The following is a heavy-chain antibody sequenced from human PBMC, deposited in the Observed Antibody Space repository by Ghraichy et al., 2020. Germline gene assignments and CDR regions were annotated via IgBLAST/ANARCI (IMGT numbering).Heavy chain of an antibody. J-gene: IGHJ6*02. D-gene: IGHD3-3*01. CDR2: IRFDGGNK. Sequence: GGSLRLSCAASGFTFSSYGMHWVRQAPGKGLEWVAFIRFDGGNKYYADSVKGRFTISRDNSKNTLYLQMNSLRAEDTAVYYCAKGHYDFWSGYYGMDVWGQGTTVIVSS. V-gene: IGHV3-30*02. CDR1: GFTFSSYG. CDR3: AKGHYDFWSGYYGMDV.